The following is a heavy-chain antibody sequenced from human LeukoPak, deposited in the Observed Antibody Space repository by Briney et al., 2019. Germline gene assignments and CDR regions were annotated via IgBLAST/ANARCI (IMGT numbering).Heavy chain of an antibody. V-gene: IGHV4-59*01. CDR1: GVSISSYY. J-gene: IGHJ6*02. CDR3: ARSYSRHFIYYYYGMDV. D-gene: IGHD6-13*01. CDR2: IYYSGST. Sequence: SETLSLTCTVSGVSISSYYWSWIRQPPGKGLEWIGYIYYSGSTNYNPSLKSRVTISVDTSKNQFSLKLSSVTAADTAVYYCARSYSRHFIYYYYGMDVWGQGTTVTVSS.